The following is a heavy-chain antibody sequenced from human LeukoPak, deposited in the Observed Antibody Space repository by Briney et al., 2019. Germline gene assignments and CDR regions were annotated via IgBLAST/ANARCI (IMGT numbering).Heavy chain of an antibody. J-gene: IGHJ4*02. CDR3: AKRSAESSGYFDY. D-gene: IGHD6-19*01. CDR1: GFTFSSYE. V-gene: IGHV3-48*03. CDR2: ISSGGSTI. Sequence: GGSLRLSCAASGFTFSSYEMNWFRQAPGKGLEWVSYISSGGSTIYYADSVRGRFTISRDNAKNSLYLQMNSLRAEDTAVYYCAKRSAESSGYFDYWGQGTLVTVSS.